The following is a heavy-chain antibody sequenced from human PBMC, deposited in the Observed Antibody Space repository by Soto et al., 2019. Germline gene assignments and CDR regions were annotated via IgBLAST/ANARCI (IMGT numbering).Heavy chain of an antibody. V-gene: IGHV4-34*01. D-gene: IGHD6-6*01. CDR2: ISQSGNT. J-gene: IGHJ4*02. CDR1: RGSFSGYY. Sequence: PXGTLSLTCSIYRGSFSGYYWSWIRQPPGKGLEWIGEISQSGNTNYSPSLKSRVSISIDTSKKQFSLNLASVSAADTAVYYCARAPKVSGSSQTRPDFWGQGTLVTVSS. CDR3: ARAPKVSGSSQTRPDF.